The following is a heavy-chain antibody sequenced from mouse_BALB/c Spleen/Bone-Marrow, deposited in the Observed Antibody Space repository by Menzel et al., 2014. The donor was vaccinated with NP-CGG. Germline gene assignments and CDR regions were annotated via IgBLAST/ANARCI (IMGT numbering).Heavy chain of an antibody. V-gene: IGHV1-80*01. CDR1: GYAFSVSW. CDR3: ARGGISVDY. Sequence: VQLQQSGAELVRPGSSVKISCKASGYAFSVSWMNWVKPRPGQGLEWIGQIYPGDGDTNYNGKFKGRATLTADKSSNTAYMQLSSLTSEDSAVYFCARGGISVDYWGQGTTLTVSS. J-gene: IGHJ2*01. CDR2: IYPGDGDT.